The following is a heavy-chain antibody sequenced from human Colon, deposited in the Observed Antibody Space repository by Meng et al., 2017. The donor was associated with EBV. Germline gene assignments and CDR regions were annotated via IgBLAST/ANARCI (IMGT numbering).Heavy chain of an antibody. CDR1: GGPLRSSNW. D-gene: IGHD2-21*02. Sequence: DSAQGLVEPRVPVTLTCACHGGPLRSSNWWIWVRPPPGKGLEWIGEIYHSGSTNYNPSLKSRVTISVDESKNQFSLRLSSVTAADTAVYYCARVGAYCGGDCYHPRWGQGTLVTVSS. CDR3: ARVGAYCGGDCYHPR. J-gene: IGHJ4*02. CDR2: IYHSGST. V-gene: IGHV4-4*03.